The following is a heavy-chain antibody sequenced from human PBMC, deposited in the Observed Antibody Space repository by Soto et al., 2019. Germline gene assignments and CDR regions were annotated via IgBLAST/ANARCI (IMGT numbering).Heavy chain of an antibody. CDR3: ARGFYGTGRYYTMYGMDV. CDR1: GMTFRDYG. V-gene: IGHV3-33*01. D-gene: IGHD3-10*01. Sequence: QVQLVESGGGVVQPGKSLRLSCPASGMTFRDYGMHWVRQAPGKGLEWVASIWSGGNNEDYLDSVKGRFTISRDNSKNTLYLQMNSLRVEDTAIYYCARGFYGTGRYYTMYGMDVWGQGTTVTVSS. J-gene: IGHJ6*02. CDR2: IWSGGNNE.